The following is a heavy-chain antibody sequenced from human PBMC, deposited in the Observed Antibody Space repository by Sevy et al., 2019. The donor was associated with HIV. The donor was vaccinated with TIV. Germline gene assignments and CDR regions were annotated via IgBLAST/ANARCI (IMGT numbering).Heavy chain of an antibody. CDR3: ATALGGFNTAMVPFDY. J-gene: IGHJ4*02. D-gene: IGHD5-18*01. CDR1: GGTFSSYA. Sequence: ASVKVSCKASGGTFSSYAISWVQQAPGQGLEWMGGSIPIFGTANYAQKFQGRVTITADKSTSTAYMELSSLRSEDTAVYYCATALGGFNTAMVPFDYWGQGTLVTVSS. CDR2: SIPIFGTA. V-gene: IGHV1-69*06.